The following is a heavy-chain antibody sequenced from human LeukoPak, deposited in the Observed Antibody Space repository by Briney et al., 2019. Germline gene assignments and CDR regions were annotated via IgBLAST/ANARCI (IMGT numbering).Heavy chain of an antibody. D-gene: IGHD3-22*01. Sequence: GGSLRLSCTASGFTFGDYDMRWVRQAPGKGLEWVGFIRSKAYGGTTEYAASVKGRFTISRDDSKSIAYLQMKSLKTEDTAVYYCTREYYDSSGYYPYYFDYWGQGTLVTVSS. J-gene: IGHJ4*02. CDR1: GFTFGDYD. CDR3: TREYYDSSGYYPYYFDY. V-gene: IGHV3-49*04. CDR2: IRSKAYGGTT.